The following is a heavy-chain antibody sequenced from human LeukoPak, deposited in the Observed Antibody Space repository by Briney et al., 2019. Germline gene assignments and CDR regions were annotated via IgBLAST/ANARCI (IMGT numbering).Heavy chain of an antibody. CDR2: ISGDEIWT. Sequence: PGGSLRLSCAASGFTFRDYTMNWVRQAPGKGLVWVSRISGDEIWTSYADSVKGRFIISRDNAKNTLYLQMNSLRTEDTAVYYCAREYNSGPKQTDAFDIWGQGTMVTVSS. CDR1: GFTFRDYT. V-gene: IGHV3-74*01. J-gene: IGHJ3*02. CDR3: AREYNSGPKQTDAFDI. D-gene: IGHD3-22*01.